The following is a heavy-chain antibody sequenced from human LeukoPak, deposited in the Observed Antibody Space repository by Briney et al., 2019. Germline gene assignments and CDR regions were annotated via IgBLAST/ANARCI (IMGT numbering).Heavy chain of an antibody. CDR3: ARGRWKTQGGLYFDY. Sequence: HAGGSLRLSCAASGFTFSDYSMYWVGQAPGKGLEWVSYISSSSCTIYYADSVKGRFTISRDNAKNSLYLQMNSLRDEDTAVYYCARGRWKTQGGLYFDYWGQGTLVTVSS. J-gene: IGHJ4*02. CDR1: GFTFSDYS. D-gene: IGHD4-23*01. CDR2: ISSSSCTI. V-gene: IGHV3-48*02.